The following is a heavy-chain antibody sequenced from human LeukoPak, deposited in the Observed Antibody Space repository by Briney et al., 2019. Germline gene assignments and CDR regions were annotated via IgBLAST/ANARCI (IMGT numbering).Heavy chain of an antibody. CDR2: IRYDGSNK. CDR1: GFTFSSFG. CDR3: AKGVSPIVVAVYFQH. V-gene: IGHV3-30*02. Sequence: GGSLRLSCAASGFTFSSFGIHWVRQAPGRGLEGVAFIRYDGSNKYYADSVKGRFTISRDNSKNTLYLQMNSLRAEDTAVYYCAKGVSPIVVAVYFQHWGQGTLVTVSS. J-gene: IGHJ1*01. D-gene: IGHD3-22*01.